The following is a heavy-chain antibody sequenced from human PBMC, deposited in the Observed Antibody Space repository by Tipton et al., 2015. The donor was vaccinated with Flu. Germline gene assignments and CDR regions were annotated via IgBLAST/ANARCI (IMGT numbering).Heavy chain of an antibody. CDR1: AGSISSNSHY. CDR3: ARHLDYAGGRYFDS. Sequence: TLSLTCTVSAGSISSNSHYWGWIRQPPGTGLEWIGSMLYSGNTYYHPSLKSRVTLSVDTSKNQFSLKLSSVTAADTAVYYCARHLDYAGGRYFDSWGQGTLVTVSS. D-gene: IGHD4-17*01. V-gene: IGHV4-39*01. J-gene: IGHJ4*02. CDR2: MLYSGNT.